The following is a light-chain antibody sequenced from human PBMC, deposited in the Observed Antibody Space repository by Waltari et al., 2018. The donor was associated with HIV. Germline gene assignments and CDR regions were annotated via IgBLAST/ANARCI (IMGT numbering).Light chain of an antibody. CDR1: LNINNH. V-gene: IGKV1-39*01. CDR3: QQTYITPFT. J-gene: IGKJ4*01. Sequence: IQMSQSPLSLSASVGDRVTITCRASLNINNHLNWDQHQPGKAPNLLIYGASSLQTAAPSRFSGSAAGTHVSLTISSLHPEDFATYYCQQTYITPFTFGEGTEVQI. CDR2: GAS.